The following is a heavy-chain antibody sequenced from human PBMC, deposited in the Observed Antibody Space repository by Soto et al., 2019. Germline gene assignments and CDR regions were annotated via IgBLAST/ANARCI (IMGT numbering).Heavy chain of an antibody. Sequence: QLQLQESGPGLVKPSETLSLTCTVSGGSISSSSYYWGWIRQPPGKGLEWIGSIYYSGSTYYNPSLKSRVTISVDTSKNQFSLKLSSVTAADTAVYYCARHSTVAHSLYYYYGMDVWGQGTTVTVSS. V-gene: IGHV4-39*01. J-gene: IGHJ6*02. CDR3: ARHSTVAHSLYYYYGMDV. D-gene: IGHD4-17*01. CDR1: GGSISSSSYY. CDR2: IYYSGST.